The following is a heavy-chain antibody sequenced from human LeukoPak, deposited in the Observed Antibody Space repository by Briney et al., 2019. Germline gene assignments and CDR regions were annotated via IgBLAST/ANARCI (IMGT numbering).Heavy chain of an antibody. CDR2: IYYSGST. CDR3: ARVYCSGDNCYSFDY. D-gene: IGHD2-15*01. V-gene: IGHV4-39*01. CDR1: GGYISSSSNY. Sequence: PSETLSLTCTVSGGYISSSSNYWGWVRQPPGKGLEWIGSIYYSGSTYYNPSLKSRVTISVDTSKNQFSLKLSSVTAADTAVYYCARVYCSGDNCYSFDYWGQGTLVTVSS. J-gene: IGHJ4*02.